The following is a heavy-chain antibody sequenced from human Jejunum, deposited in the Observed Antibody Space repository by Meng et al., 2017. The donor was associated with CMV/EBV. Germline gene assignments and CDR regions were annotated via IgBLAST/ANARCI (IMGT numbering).Heavy chain of an antibody. CDR1: GFDFRRYG. CDR3: AKNRVSYTSSRALDY. CDR2: VGYDGSGE. D-gene: IGHD2-2*02. Sequence: GFDFRRYGMQWIRQATGKGLEWVAIVGYDGSGEEYEDSVRRRFTISRDNSKTSLYLQMNSLRPEDTAVYYCAKNRVSYTSSRALDYWGQGSQVTVSS. V-gene: IGHV3-33*06. J-gene: IGHJ4*02.